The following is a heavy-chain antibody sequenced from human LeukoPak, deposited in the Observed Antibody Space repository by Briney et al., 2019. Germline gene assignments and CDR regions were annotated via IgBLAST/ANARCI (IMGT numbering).Heavy chain of an antibody. V-gene: IGHV3-23*01. D-gene: IGHD1-14*01. CDR3: ASHATGIYYFDY. CDR2: VTGNGDNT. CDR1: GYSFTSYW. Sequence: GESLKISCKGSGYSFTSYWIGWVRQAPGKGLEWVSSVTGNGDNTFHADSVKGRFTISRDNSKNTLYLQMNSLRAEDTAVYYCASHATGIYYFDYWGQGTLVTVSS. J-gene: IGHJ4*02.